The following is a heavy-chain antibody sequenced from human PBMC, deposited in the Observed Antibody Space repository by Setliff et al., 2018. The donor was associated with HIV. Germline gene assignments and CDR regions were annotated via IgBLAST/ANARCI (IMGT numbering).Heavy chain of an antibody. CDR1: GGSISSSVYF. CDR2: IYTSGST. D-gene: IGHD6-13*01. J-gene: IGHJ5*02. CDR3: AREGGTGRSSWYGAYWYDP. Sequence: SETLSLTCTVSGGSISSSVYFWTWIRQPPGKGLEWIGYIYTSGSTNYNPSLKSRVTISVDTSKNQFSLRLTSVTAADTAVYYCAREGGTGRSSWYGAYWYDPWGQGTLVTVLL. V-gene: IGHV4-61*08.